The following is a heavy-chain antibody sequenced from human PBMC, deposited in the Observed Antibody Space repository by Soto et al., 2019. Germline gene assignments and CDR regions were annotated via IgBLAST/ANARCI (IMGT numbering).Heavy chain of an antibody. J-gene: IGHJ3*02. V-gene: IGHV3-73*02. CDR3: TSQIVGATINAFDI. CDR2: IRSKANSYAT. CDR1: GFTFSGSA. D-gene: IGHD1-26*01. Sequence: EVQLVESGGGLVQPGGSLKLSCAASGFTFSGSAMHWVHQASGKGLEWVGRIRSKANSYATAYAASVKGRFTISRDDSKNTAYLQMNSLKTEDTAVYYCTSQIVGATINAFDIWGQGTMVTVSS.